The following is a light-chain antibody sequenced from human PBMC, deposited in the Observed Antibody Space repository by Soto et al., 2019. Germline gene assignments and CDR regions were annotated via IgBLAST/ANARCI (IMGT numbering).Light chain of an antibody. CDR3: QQYGSSPET. V-gene: IGKV3-20*01. CDR1: QSVSSSF. J-gene: IGKJ2*01. CDR2: ATS. Sequence: EIVLTQSPGTLSLSPGERATLSCRASQSVSSSFLAWYQQKPGQAPRLLIYATSKRATGIADRFSGSGSGIDFTLTISRLEPEDVAVYYCQQYGSSPETFGQGTKLQI.